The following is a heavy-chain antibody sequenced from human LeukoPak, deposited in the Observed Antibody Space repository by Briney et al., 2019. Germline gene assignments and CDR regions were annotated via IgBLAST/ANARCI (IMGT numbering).Heavy chain of an antibody. CDR1: GFVFSNYW. Sequence: PGGSLRLSCAASGFVFSNYWMSWVRQAPGKGLEWVANIKPDGTEKYYVDSLKGRFIISRDNAKNSLYLQMNSLRVEDTAVYYCARGGNSSWDYWGQGALVTVSS. J-gene: IGHJ4*02. CDR2: IKPDGTEK. D-gene: IGHD6-6*01. CDR3: ARGGNSSWDY. V-gene: IGHV3-7*01.